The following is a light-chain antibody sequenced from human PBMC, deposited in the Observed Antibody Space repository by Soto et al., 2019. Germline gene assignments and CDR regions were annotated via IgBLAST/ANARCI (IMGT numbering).Light chain of an antibody. Sequence: QSALTQPASVSASPGQSITISCTGTSSDIGDYNYVSWYQQRPGEAPKLILYEVENRPSGISDRFSGSKSSNTASLTISGLRTEDEADYYCSSYTSTVTLVVFGGGTKLTVL. J-gene: IGLJ2*01. CDR2: EVE. CDR3: SSYTSTVTLVV. V-gene: IGLV2-14*03. CDR1: SSDIGDYNY.